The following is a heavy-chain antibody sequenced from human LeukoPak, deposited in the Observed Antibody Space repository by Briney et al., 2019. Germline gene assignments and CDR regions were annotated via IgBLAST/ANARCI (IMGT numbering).Heavy chain of an antibody. V-gene: IGHV3-33*06. CDR1: GFTFSSYG. CDR2: IWYDGSNK. Sequence: GGSLRLSCAASGFTFSSYGMHWVRQAPGKGLEWEAVIWYDGSNKYYADSVKGRFTISRDNSKNTLYLQMNSLRAEDTAVYYCAKGAVAGNFAEYFQHWGQGTLVTVSS. CDR3: AKGAVAGNFAEYFQH. J-gene: IGHJ1*01. D-gene: IGHD6-19*01.